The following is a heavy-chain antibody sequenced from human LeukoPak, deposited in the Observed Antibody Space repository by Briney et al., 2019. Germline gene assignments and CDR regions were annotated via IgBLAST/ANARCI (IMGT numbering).Heavy chain of an antibody. CDR3: AKDWYSSSWYGYNWFDP. CDR2: ISGSGGST. D-gene: IGHD6-13*01. Sequence: GGSLRLSCAASGFTFSSYGMSWVRQAPGKGLEWVSAISGSGGSTYYAGSVKGRFTISRDNSKNTLYLQMNSLRAEDTAVYYCAKDWYSSSWYGYNWFDPWGQGTLVTVSS. J-gene: IGHJ5*02. V-gene: IGHV3-23*01. CDR1: GFTFSSYG.